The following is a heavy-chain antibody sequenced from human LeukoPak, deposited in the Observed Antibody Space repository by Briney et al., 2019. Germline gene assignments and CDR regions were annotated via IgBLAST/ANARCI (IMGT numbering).Heavy chain of an antibody. D-gene: IGHD1-26*01. J-gene: IGHJ4*02. CDR3: TRDRDSGSYRYRLS. CDR1: GFTFGDYA. Sequence: PGRSLRLSCTASGFTFGDYAMSWVRQAPGKGLEWVGFIRSKAYGGTTEYAASVKGRSTISRDDSKSIAYLQMNSLKTEDTAVYYCTRDRDSGSYRYRLSWGQGTLVTVSS. CDR2: IRSKAYGGTT. V-gene: IGHV3-49*04.